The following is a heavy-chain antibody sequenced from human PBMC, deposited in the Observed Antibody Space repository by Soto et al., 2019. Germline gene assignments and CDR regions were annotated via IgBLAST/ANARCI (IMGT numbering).Heavy chain of an antibody. V-gene: IGHV4-59*01. CDR3: ARAYSSSWYQNFLDC. J-gene: IGHJ4*02. CDR2: XSYXXSX. D-gene: IGHD6-13*01. Sequence: SETLSLTWTVSCGSISSFYWRWVRQPPGKGLEWXGYXSYXXSXXXXXSXXXRVTISVDTSKNQFSLKLSYVTAADTAVYYCARAYSSSWYQNFLDCWGQGTLVTVSS. CDR1: CGSISSFY.